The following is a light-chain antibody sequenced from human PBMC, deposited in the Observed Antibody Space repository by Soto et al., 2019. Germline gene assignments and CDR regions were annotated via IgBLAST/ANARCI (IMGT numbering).Light chain of an antibody. CDR1: SSDVGGYNY. V-gene: IGLV2-14*01. Sequence: QSVLTQPASVSRSPGQSITISCTGTSSDVGGYNYVSWYQQLPGKAPNLMIYDVSDRPSGVSNRFAGSKSGNTASLTISGLQAEDEADYYCSSYTNGSPKVCGTETKVTV. J-gene: IGLJ1*01. CDR3: SSYTNGSPKV. CDR2: DVS.